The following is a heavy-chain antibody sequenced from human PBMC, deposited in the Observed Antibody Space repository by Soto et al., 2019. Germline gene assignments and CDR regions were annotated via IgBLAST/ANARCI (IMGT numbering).Heavy chain of an antibody. Sequence: ASVKVSCKASGYTFTNNDVTWVRQATGQGLEWMGWMNPGSGDTGYAQKFQGRVTMTRNISIATAYMELSSLRSEDTAIYYCTRMASFGSLNWFDPWGQGTLVTVSS. J-gene: IGHJ5*02. D-gene: IGHD5-18*01. CDR1: GYTFTNND. CDR3: TRMASFGSLNWFDP. V-gene: IGHV1-8*01. CDR2: MNPGSGDT.